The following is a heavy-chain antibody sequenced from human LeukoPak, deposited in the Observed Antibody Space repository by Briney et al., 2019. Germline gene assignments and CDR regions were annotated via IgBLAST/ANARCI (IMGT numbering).Heavy chain of an antibody. CDR3: AKASEKDYDFWSGYYLDYFDY. V-gene: IGHV3-23*01. CDR1: GFTFSSYA. Sequence: GGSLRLSCAASGFTFSSYAMSWVRQAPGKGLEWVSAISGSGGSTYYADSVKGRFTISRDNSKNTLYLQMNSLRAEDTAVYYCAKASEKDYDFWSGYYLDYFDYWGQGTLVTVSS. J-gene: IGHJ4*02. D-gene: IGHD3-3*01. CDR2: ISGSGGST.